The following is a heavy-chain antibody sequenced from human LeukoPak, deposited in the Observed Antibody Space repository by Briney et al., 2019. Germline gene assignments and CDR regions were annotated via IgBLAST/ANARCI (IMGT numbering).Heavy chain of an antibody. Sequence: GESLQISCKGSGYSFSHYWIGWVRQLAGKGLEWMGIIYPGDSDTRYSPSFQGQVTISADKSISTAYLQWSSLKASDTAMYYCARQVGIDSSDYWGQGTLVTVSS. D-gene: IGHD1-26*01. CDR1: GYSFSHYW. CDR3: ARQVGIDSSDY. V-gene: IGHV5-51*01. CDR2: IYPGDSDT. J-gene: IGHJ4*02.